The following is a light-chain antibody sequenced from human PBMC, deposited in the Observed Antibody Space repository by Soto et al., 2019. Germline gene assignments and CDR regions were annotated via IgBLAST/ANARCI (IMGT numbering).Light chain of an antibody. CDR3: SSYAGSTVV. Sequence: QSVLTQPPSASGSPGQSVTISCTGTSSDVGGYNYVSWYQQHPGNAPKLMIYEVSKRPSGVPDRFSGSKSGNTASLTVSGLQAEDEADYYCSSYAGSTVVFGGGTKVTVL. CDR2: EVS. V-gene: IGLV2-8*01. J-gene: IGLJ2*01. CDR1: SSDVGGYNY.